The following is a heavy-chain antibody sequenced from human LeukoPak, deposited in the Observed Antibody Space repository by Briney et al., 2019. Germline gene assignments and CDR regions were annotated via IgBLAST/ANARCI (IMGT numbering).Heavy chain of an antibody. CDR3: AREVSPRDMILGLDP. Sequence: ASVKVSCKASGGTFSSYAISWVRQAPGQGLEWMGGIIPIFGTANYAQKFQGRVTITTDESTSTAYMELSSLRSEDTAVYYCAREVSPRDMILGLDPWGQGTLVTVSS. CDR2: IIPIFGTA. V-gene: IGHV1-69*05. J-gene: IGHJ5*02. CDR1: GGTFSSYA. D-gene: IGHD3-16*01.